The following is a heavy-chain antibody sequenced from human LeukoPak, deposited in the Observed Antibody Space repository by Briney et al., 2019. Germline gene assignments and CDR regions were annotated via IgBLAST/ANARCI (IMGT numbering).Heavy chain of an antibody. CDR1: GFTFSSYA. V-gene: IGHV3-30-3*02. CDR2: ISYDGSNK. J-gene: IGHJ4*02. Sequence: GRSLRLSCAASGFTFSSYAMHWVRQAPGKGLEWVAVISYDGSNKYYADSVKGRFTISRDNSKNTLYLQMNSLRAEDTAVYYCAKDPLLGYSYGYFDYWGQGTLVTVSS. CDR3: AKDPLLGYSYGYFDY. D-gene: IGHD5-18*01.